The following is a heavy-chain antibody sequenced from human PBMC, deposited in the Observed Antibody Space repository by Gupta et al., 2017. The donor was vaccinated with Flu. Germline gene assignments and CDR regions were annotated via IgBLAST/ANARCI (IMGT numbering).Heavy chain of an antibody. J-gene: IGHJ1*01. CDR3: VRDMTFWGGGWPGPPIFPVDL. D-gene: IGHD6-19*01. CDR2: IQHYVGPG. V-gene: IGHV3-23*01. CDR1: GFSLNNHH. Sequence: LSCATPGFSLNNHHMNWIRPASGKGLEWISGIQHYVGPGSYADSGRGRFTISRDPSKNTLHLEMTRLSVDDSAFYYCVRDMTFWGGGWPGPPIFPVDLWGQGTRVTVSS.